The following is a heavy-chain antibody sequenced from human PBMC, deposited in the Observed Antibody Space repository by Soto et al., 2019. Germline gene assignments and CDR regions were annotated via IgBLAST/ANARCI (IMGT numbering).Heavy chain of an antibody. Sequence: SLRLSCAASGFTFSSYSMNWVHQAPGKGLEWVSSISSSSSYIYYADSVKGRFTISRDNAKNSLYLQMNSLRAEDTAVYYCAREREIGQLVDYWGQGTLVTVSS. V-gene: IGHV3-21*01. J-gene: IGHJ4*02. D-gene: IGHD6-6*01. CDR3: AREREIGQLVDY. CDR2: ISSSSSYI. CDR1: GFTFSSYS.